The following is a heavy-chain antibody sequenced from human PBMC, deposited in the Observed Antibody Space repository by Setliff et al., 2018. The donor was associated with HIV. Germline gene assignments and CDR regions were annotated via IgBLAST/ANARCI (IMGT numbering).Heavy chain of an antibody. CDR3: AKDAEDSSGYFPRD. D-gene: IGHD3-22*01. CDR2: IRFDGSDR. CDR1: GFTFSSHG. J-gene: IGHJ4*02. Sequence: PGGSLRLSCAASGFTFSSHGMHWVRQAPGKGLEWVAFIRFDGSDRYSADSVKGRFTISRDNSKNTLYLQMNSLRVEDTAMYYCAKDAEDSSGYFPRDWGQGTLVTVSS. V-gene: IGHV3-30*02.